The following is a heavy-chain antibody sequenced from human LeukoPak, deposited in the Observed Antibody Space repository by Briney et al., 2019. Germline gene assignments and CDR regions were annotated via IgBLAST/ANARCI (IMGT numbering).Heavy chain of an antibody. CDR1: GYTFSSYH. Sequence: ASVKVSCKASGYTFSSYHINWVRQATGQGPEWMGWMNPKSGNTNYAQKFQGRVTMTRDTSISTAYMELSRLRSDDTAVYYCASSPRGYCSGGSCYSLDYWGQGTLVTVSS. V-gene: IGHV1-2*02. D-gene: IGHD2-15*01. J-gene: IGHJ4*02. CDR3: ASSPRGYCSGGSCYSLDY. CDR2: MNPKSGNT.